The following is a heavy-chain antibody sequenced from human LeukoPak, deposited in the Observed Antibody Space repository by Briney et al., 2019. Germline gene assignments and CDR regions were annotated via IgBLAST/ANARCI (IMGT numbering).Heavy chain of an antibody. J-gene: IGHJ4*02. CDR1: GGSINSDY. CDR3: ARGDGYNYSVYIDY. D-gene: IGHD5-24*01. Sequence: SETLSLTCSVSGGSINSDYWSWIRQPPVKVLEWIGYIYYSGSTNYNPSLKSRVTISVDTSKNQFSLKLSSVTAADTAVYYCARGDGYNYSVYIDYWGQGTLVTVSS. V-gene: IGHV4-59*08. CDR2: IYYSGST.